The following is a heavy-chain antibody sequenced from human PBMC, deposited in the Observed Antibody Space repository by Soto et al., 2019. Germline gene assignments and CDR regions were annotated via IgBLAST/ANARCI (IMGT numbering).Heavy chain of an antibody. CDR2: VSPDHGNA. CDR3: AVTTGY. V-gene: IGHV1-8*01. Sequence: GASVKVSCKTSGYTFTDYDINWVRQAPGQGLEWMGWVSPDHGNAGYAQQFQGRVTMTSDTSISTVFMELTNLRSEGTAVYYCAVTTGYWGQGTKVTVSS. CDR1: GYTFTDYD. D-gene: IGHD4-17*01. J-gene: IGHJ4*02.